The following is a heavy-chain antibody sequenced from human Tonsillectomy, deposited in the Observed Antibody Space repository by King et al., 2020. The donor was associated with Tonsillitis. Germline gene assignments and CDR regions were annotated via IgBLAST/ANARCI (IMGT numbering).Heavy chain of an antibody. Sequence: QVQLVESGGGVVQPGMSLRVSCIVSAISVNTYGMHWVRQVPGKGPEWVAVIWYDSGNTDYADSVKGRFTISRDKSKNTVYLQMNSLRGEDTAVYYCVEQRDFYYYLDVWGKGTTVIVSS. V-gene: IGHV3-33*08. CDR2: IWYDSGNT. CDR1: AISVNTYG. D-gene: IGHD6-13*01. J-gene: IGHJ6*03. CDR3: VEQRDFYYYLDV.